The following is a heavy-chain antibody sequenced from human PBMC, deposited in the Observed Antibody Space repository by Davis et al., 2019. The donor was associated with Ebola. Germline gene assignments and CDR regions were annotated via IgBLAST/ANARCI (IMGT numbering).Heavy chain of an antibody. D-gene: IGHD1-26*01. J-gene: IGHJ4*02. CDR1: GFTFGDYW. Sequence: GESLKISCAASGFTFGDYWMTWVRQAPGKGLKWVAVISHDGINKYYADSVKGRFTVSRDNSKNTVYLEMNGLRPEDTAQYYCARSTWMGATPLDYWGQGTLLTVSS. CDR2: ISHDGINK. CDR3: ARSTWMGATPLDY. V-gene: IGHV3-30-3*01.